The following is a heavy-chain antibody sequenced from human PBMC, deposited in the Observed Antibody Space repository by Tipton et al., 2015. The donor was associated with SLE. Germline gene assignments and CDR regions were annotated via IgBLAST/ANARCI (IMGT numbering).Heavy chain of an antibody. CDR1: GGSFSGYY. J-gene: IGHJ3*01. D-gene: IGHD2-15*01. CDR2: VNHLGTI. CDR3: ARNFEGWKPYAFDV. Sequence: TLSLTCDVNGGSFSGYYWSWIRQSPGKGLEWIGEVNHLGTIYYNASLKSRVTISIDTSNKQLSLNLIFLTAADTAVYYCARNFEGWKPYAFDVWGQGAMVTVSS. V-gene: IGHV4-34*01.